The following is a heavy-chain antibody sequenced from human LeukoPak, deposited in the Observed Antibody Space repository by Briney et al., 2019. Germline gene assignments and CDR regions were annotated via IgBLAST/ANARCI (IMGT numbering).Heavy chain of an antibody. V-gene: IGHV4-59*11. CDR2: IYYSGST. Sequence: SETLSLTCTVSGGSISSHYWSWIRQPPGKGLEWIGYIYYSGSTNYNPSLKSRVTISVDTSKNQFSLKLSSVTAADTAVYYCARVVGGYYDSSGYYYWFDPWGQGTLATVPS. D-gene: IGHD3-22*01. CDR3: ARVVGGYYDSSGYYYWFDP. CDR1: GGSISSHY. J-gene: IGHJ5*02.